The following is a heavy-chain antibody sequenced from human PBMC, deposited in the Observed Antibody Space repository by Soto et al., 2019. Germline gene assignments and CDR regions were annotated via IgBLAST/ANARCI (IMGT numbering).Heavy chain of an antibody. J-gene: IGHJ3*02. D-gene: IGHD1-26*01. CDR2: ISGSGGST. Sequence: GGSLRLSCAASGFTFSSYAMSWVRQAPGRGLEWVSSISGSGGSTYHADSVNGRFTISRDNSKNTLFLQMNSLRAEDTAVYYCAKDSPYSASYKEDDFDNWGQGSLVTVSS. CDR1: GFTFSSYA. V-gene: IGHV3-23*01. CDR3: AKDSPYSASYKEDDFDN.